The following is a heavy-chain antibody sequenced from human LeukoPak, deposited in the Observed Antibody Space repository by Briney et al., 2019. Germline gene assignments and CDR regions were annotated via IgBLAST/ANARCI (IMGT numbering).Heavy chain of an antibody. CDR3: ARVLRSSGSPDY. CDR2: IYYSGST. Sequence: SETLSLTCTVSGGSISSADYYWSWIRQHPGKGLEWIGYIYYSGSTYYNPSLKSRVTISVDTSKNQFSLKLSSVTAADTAVYYCARVLRSSGSPDYWGQGTLVTVSS. CDR1: GGSISSADYY. D-gene: IGHD3-22*01. V-gene: IGHV4-31*03. J-gene: IGHJ4*02.